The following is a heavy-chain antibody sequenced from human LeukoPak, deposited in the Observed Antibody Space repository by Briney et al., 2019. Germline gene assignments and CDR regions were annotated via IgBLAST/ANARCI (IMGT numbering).Heavy chain of an antibody. J-gene: IGHJ3*02. CDR3: ARLNIVVVPAAINAFDI. V-gene: IGHV4-39*01. Sequence: SSETLSLTCTVSGGSISSSSYYWGWIRQPPGKGLEWIGSIYYSGSTYYNPSLKSRVTISVDTSKNQFSLKLSSVTAADTAVYYCARLNIVVVPAAINAFDIWGQGTMVTVSS. D-gene: IGHD2-2*02. CDR1: GGSISSSSYY. CDR2: IYYSGST.